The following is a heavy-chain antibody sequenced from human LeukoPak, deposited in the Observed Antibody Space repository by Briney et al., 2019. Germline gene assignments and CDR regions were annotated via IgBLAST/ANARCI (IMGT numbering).Heavy chain of an antibody. V-gene: IGHV3-74*01. J-gene: IGHJ3*02. CDR2: ANNDGSST. CDR3: AREYSSSWYYAFDI. Sequence: GGSLRLSCVASGFTFSTSVMSWVRQAPGKGLVWVSRANNDGSSTRYADSVRGRFTMSRDNAKNTLYLQMDSLRAEDTAVYFCAREYSSSWYYAFDIWGQGTMVTVSS. CDR1: GFTFSTSV. D-gene: IGHD6-13*01.